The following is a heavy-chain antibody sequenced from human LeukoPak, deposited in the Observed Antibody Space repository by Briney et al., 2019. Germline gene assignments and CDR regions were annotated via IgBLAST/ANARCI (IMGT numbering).Heavy chain of an antibody. D-gene: IGHD5-12*01. V-gene: IGHV1-2*06. Sequence: ASVKVSCKASGYTFTGYHMHWVRQAPGQGLEWMGRINPNSGGTNYAQKFQGRVTMTRDTSISTAYMELSRLRSDDTAVYYCARDITFRGYASGYWGQGTLVTVSS. CDR1: GYTFTGYH. J-gene: IGHJ4*02. CDR3: ARDITFRGYASGY. CDR2: INPNSGGT.